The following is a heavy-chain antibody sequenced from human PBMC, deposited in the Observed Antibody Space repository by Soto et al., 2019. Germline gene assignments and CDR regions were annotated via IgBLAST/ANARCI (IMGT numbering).Heavy chain of an antibody. CDR2: IRSKAYGGTT. CDR1: GFTFGDYA. Sequence: GGSLRLSCTASGFTFGDYAMSWVRQAPGKGLEWVGFIRSKAYGGTTEYAASVKGRFTISRDDSKSIAYLQMNSLKTEDTVVYYCARDPHYDFWSGPFDYWGQGTLVTVSS. V-gene: IGHV3-49*04. J-gene: IGHJ4*02. D-gene: IGHD3-3*01. CDR3: ARDPHYDFWSGPFDY.